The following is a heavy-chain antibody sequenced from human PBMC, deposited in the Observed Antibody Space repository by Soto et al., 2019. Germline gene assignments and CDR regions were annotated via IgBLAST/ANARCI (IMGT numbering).Heavy chain of an antibody. V-gene: IGHV3-64D*06. CDR2: ITSDGDST. CDR1: GFTFSKYA. D-gene: IGHD2-15*01. CDR3: VKGNQLLRYYFEF. Sequence: PGGSLRLSCSVSGFTFSKYAMHWVRQAPGKGLEYVSGITSDGDSTWHADSVKDRFTISRDNSKNTLSLQMSSLRVEDTAIYFCVKGNQLLRYYFEFWGPGTLVTVPQ. J-gene: IGHJ4*01.